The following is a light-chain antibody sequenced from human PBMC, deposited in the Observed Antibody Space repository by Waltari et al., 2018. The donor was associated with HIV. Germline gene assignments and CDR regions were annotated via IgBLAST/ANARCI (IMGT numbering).Light chain of an antibody. J-gene: IGLJ3*02. V-gene: IGLV1-47*01. CDR1: STNIGRNY. CDR2: LNS. CDR3: SSWDDSLSGLWV. Sequence: QSVLTQPPPPSGTPGQRVNISCSGPSTNIGRNYVYWYQQLPATAPKLLIFLNSRRPSGVPDRISGSKSGTSASLAISGLRPEDEADYFCSSWDDSLSGLWVFGGGTKLTVL.